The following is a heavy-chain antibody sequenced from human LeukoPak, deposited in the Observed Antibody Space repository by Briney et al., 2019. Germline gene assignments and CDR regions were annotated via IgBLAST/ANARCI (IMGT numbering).Heavy chain of an antibody. J-gene: IGHJ4*02. CDR3: AKDSSADDSSGYSYYFDY. CDR1: GFTFSSYS. Sequence: GGSLRLSCAASGFTFSSYSMHWVRQALGKGLEWVAVISFDATNKYYADSVKGRFTISRDNSKNTLYLQMNSLRAEDTAVYYCAKDSSADDSSGYSYYFDYWGQGTLVTVSS. D-gene: IGHD3-22*01. CDR2: ISFDATNK. V-gene: IGHV3-30*18.